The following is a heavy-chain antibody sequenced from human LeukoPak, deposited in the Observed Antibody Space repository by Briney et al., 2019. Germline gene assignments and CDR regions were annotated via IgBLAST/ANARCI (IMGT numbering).Heavy chain of an antibody. J-gene: IGHJ4*02. Sequence: GGSLRLSCAVSGFTVSSKYMSWVRQAPGKGLEWVSVIYSGGTTYYPDSVKGRFSISRDNSKNTLYLQMNSLRVEDTAVYYCAKFIGTDHSFDHWGQRTMVTVSS. D-gene: IGHD1-26*01. CDR2: IYSGGTT. V-gene: IGHV3-66*01. CDR1: GFTVSSKY. CDR3: AKFIGTDHSFDH.